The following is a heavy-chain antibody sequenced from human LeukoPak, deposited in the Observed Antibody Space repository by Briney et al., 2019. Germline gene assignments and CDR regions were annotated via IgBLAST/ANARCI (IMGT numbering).Heavy chain of an antibody. D-gene: IGHD3-22*01. CDR3: ARDFGSHYYDSSGYYRVPDY. J-gene: IGHJ4*02. Sequence: EASVTVSCKASGYTFTSYGISWVRQAPGQGLEGMGWISAYNGNTNYAQKLQGRVTMTTDTSTSTAYMELRSLRSDDTAVYYCARDFGSHYYDSSGYYRVPDYWGQGTLVTVSS. V-gene: IGHV1-18*01. CDR1: GYTFTSYG. CDR2: ISAYNGNT.